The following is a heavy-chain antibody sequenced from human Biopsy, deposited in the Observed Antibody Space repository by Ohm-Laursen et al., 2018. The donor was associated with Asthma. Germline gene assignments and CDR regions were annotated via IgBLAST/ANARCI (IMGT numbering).Heavy chain of an antibody. V-gene: IGHV3-30-3*01. CDR2: ISYDGSNK. Sequence: SLRLSCSASGFTFSTYAMHWVRQAPGKGLEWVAVISYDGSNKYYADSVKGRFTISRDNSKNTLYLQMNSLRGDDTAVYYCARDMNRDGWYFDYWGQGTLVTVAS. CDR3: ARDMNRDGWYFDY. J-gene: IGHJ4*02. CDR1: GFTFSTYA. D-gene: IGHD5-24*01.